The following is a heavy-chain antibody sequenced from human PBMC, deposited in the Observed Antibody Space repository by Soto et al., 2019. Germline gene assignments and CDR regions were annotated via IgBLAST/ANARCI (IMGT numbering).Heavy chain of an antibody. J-gene: IGHJ4*02. CDR1: GASIRSTNYY. CDR3: ARHSSAPPYSSIPY. CDR2: IYLSGTT. D-gene: IGHD2-2*01. V-gene: IGHV4-39*01. Sequence: PSETLSLTCTVSGASIRSTNYYWGWIRQPPGKGLEWIGNIYLSGTTHYDPSLKSRVTISVDTSKNQFSLQLTSVTAADTAVYYCARHSSAPPYSSIPYWGPGTLVTVSS.